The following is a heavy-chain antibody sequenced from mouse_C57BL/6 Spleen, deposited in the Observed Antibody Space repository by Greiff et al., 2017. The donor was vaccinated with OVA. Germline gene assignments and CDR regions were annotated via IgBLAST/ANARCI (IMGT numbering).Heavy chain of an antibody. CDR1: GYTFTSYW. CDR3: AREGYYDYDGLGAMDY. D-gene: IGHD2-4*01. J-gene: IGHJ4*01. Sequence: QVQLQHSGAELVKPGASVKMSCKASGYTFTSYWITWVKQRPGQGLEWIGDIYPGSGSTNYNEKFKSKATLTVDTSSSTAYMQLSSLTSEDSAVYYCAREGYYDYDGLGAMDYWGQGTSVTVSS. CDR2: IYPGSGST. V-gene: IGHV1-55*01.